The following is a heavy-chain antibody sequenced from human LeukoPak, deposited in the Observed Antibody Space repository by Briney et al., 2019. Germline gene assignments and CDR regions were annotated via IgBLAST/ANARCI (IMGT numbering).Heavy chain of an antibody. CDR1: GGSISSYY. V-gene: IGHV4-59*01. CDR3: ARDRARGWGVGWFDP. D-gene: IGHD6-19*01. Sequence: SETLSLTCTVSGGSISSYYWSWIRQPPGKGLEWIGYMYYSGSTNYNPSLKSRVTISVDTSKNQFSLRLSSVTAADTAVYYCARDRARGWGVGWFDPWGQGTLVTVSS. CDR2: MYYSGST. J-gene: IGHJ5*02.